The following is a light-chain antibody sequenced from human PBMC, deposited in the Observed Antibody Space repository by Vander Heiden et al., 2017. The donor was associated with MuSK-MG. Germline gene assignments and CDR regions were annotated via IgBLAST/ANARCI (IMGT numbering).Light chain of an antibody. Sequence: DIQMTQSPSSLSASVGDRVTITCQASQDISNYLNWYQQKPGKAPKLLIYDASNLETGVPQRFSGSGSGTDFTFTISSLQPEDIATYYWQQDDNPYTFGQGTKLEIK. J-gene: IGKJ2*01. CDR3: QQDDNPYT. CDR2: DAS. V-gene: IGKV1-33*01. CDR1: QDISNY.